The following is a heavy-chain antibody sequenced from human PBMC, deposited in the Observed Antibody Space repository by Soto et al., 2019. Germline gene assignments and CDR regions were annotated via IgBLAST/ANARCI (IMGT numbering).Heavy chain of an antibody. CDR2: IYYSGST. CDR3: ARCFDFWSGSNWFDP. CDR1: GGSISSYY. Sequence: SETLSLTCTVSGGSISSYYWSWIRQPPGKGLEWIGYIYYSGSTNYNPSLESRVTISVDTSKNQFSLKLSSVTAADTAVYYCARCFDFWSGSNWFDPWGQGTLVTVS. V-gene: IGHV4-59*01. J-gene: IGHJ5*02. D-gene: IGHD3-3*01.